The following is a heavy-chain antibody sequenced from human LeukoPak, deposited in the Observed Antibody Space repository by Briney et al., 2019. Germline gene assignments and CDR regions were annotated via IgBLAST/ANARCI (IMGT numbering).Heavy chain of an antibody. Sequence: GESLQTSCKGSGYSFTSHGIGWVRQLPGKGLEWMGVIYPGDSDTSYSPSFQGQVTISAAKSISTAYLPLTRLKGLDTAMYYCARHSPFDFSYIEVSGEGRTVTVSS. J-gene: IGHJ6*01. D-gene: IGHD3-3*01. CDR2: IYPGDSDT. CDR3: ARHSPFDFSYIEV. V-gene: IGHV5-51*01. CDR1: GYSFTSHG.